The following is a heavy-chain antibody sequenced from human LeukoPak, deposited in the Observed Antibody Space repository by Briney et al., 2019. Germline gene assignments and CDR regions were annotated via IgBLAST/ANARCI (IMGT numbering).Heavy chain of an antibody. V-gene: IGHV3-9*01. CDR2: ISWNSGSI. CDR3: AKLFTMVRGVISAFDI. J-gene: IGHJ3*02. Sequence: PGRSLRLSCAASGFTFDDYAMHWVRQAPGKGLEWVSGISWNSGSIGYADSVKGRFTISRDNAKNSLYLQMNSLRAEDTALYYCAKLFTMVRGVISAFDIWGQGTMVTVSS. CDR1: GFTFDDYA. D-gene: IGHD3-10*01.